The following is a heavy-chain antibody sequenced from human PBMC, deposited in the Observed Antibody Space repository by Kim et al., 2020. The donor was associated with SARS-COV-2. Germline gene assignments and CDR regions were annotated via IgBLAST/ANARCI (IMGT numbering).Heavy chain of an antibody. CDR3: ARDYISGTDMSYDYYYYYYMDV. CDR2: IYTSGST. D-gene: IGHD3-3*02. Sequence: SETLSLTCTVSGGSISSYYWSWIRQPAGKGLEWIGRIYTSGSTNYNPSLKSRVTMSVDTSKNQFSLKLSSVTAADTAVYYCARDYISGTDMSYDYYYYYYMDVWGKGTTVTVSS. CDR1: GGSISSYY. V-gene: IGHV4-4*07. J-gene: IGHJ6*03.